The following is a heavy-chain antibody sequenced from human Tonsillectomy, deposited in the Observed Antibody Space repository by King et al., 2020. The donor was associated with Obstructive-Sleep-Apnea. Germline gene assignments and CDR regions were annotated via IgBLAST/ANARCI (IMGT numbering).Heavy chain of an antibody. D-gene: IGHD5-24*01. CDR2: ISYSGST. J-gene: IGHJ4*02. Sequence: QLQESGPGLVKPSETLSLTCTVSGGSINSYYWSWIRQTPGKGLEWIGYISYSGSTNYNPSLKSRGTISVDTSKNQFSLKLSSVTAADTAVYYCARDRVGRDGYNRFDYWGQGTLVTVSS. CDR1: GGSINSYY. V-gene: IGHV4-59*01. CDR3: ARDRVGRDGYNRFDY.